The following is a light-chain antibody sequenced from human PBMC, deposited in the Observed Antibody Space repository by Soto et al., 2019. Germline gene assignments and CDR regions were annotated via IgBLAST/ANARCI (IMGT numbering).Light chain of an antibody. Sequence: LTQPASVAGSPGQAITISCTGTSSDVGGYNYVSWYQQHPGKAPKLMIYDVSNRPSGVSNRFSGSKSGNTASLTISGLQAEDEADYYCSSYTSSSTLYVFGTGTKVTVL. J-gene: IGLJ1*01. CDR3: SSYTSSSTLYV. V-gene: IGLV2-14*01. CDR2: DVS. CDR1: SSDVGGYNY.